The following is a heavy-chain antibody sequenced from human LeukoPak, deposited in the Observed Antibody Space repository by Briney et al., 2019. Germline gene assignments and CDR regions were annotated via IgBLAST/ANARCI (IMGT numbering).Heavy chain of an antibody. V-gene: IGHV3-30*18. D-gene: IGHD2-2*01. CDR1: GFTFSSHG. CDR3: AKSDIVVVRIYYYYGMDV. Sequence: PGRSLRLSCAASGFTFSSHGMHWVRQAPGKGLEWVAVISYDGSNKYYADSVKGRFTISRDNSKNTLYLQMNSLRAEDTAVYYCAKSDIVVVRIYYYYGMDVWGQGTTVTVSS. J-gene: IGHJ6*02. CDR2: ISYDGSNK.